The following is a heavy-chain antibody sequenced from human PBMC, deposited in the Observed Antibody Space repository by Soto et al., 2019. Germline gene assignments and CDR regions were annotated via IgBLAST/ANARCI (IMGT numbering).Heavy chain of an antibody. Sequence: PSETLSLTCTVSGASIKSSNYFWGWIRQPPGKGLEFVGSIHSSGGTYYNPSLKSRVTVSVDLSNSHFSLSLKSLTATDTAAYYCGRLAEAATGHTDFDFWGQGTLVTVSS. CDR3: GRLAEAATGHTDFDF. CDR1: GASIKSSNYF. CDR2: IHSSGGT. V-gene: IGHV4-39*02. J-gene: IGHJ4*02. D-gene: IGHD2-15*01.